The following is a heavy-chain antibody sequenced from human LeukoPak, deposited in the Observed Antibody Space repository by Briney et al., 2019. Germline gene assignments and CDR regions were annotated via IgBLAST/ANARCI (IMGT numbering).Heavy chain of an antibody. CDR3: AKKYSSGWYSNEYYFDY. D-gene: IGHD6-19*01. V-gene: IGHV3-64D*06. J-gene: IGHJ4*02. CDR2: ISSDGDNT. CDR1: GFIFSNYG. Sequence: GGSLRLSCSASGFIFSNYGMYWVRQAPGKGLEFVSAISSDGDNTFYADSVKGRFTISRDNSKNTLYLQTSSLRGEDTAVYYCAKKYSSGWYSNEYYFDYWGQGTLVTVSS.